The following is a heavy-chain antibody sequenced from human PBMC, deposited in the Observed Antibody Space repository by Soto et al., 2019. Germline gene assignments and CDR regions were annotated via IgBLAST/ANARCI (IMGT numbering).Heavy chain of an antibody. J-gene: IGHJ4*02. CDR3: ARAMYYYDSSGYYFFDY. D-gene: IGHD3-22*01. CDR1: GGSISSYY. V-gene: IGHV4-59*08. Sequence: SETLSLTCTVSGGSISSYYWSWIRQPPGKGLEWIGYIYYSGSTNYNPSLKSRVTISVDTSKNQFSLKLSSVTAADTAVYYCARAMYYYDSSGYYFFDYWGQGALVTVSS. CDR2: IYYSGST.